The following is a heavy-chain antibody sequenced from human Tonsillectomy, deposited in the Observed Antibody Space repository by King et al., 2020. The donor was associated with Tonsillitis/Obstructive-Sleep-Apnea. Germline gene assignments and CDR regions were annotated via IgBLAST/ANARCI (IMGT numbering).Heavy chain of an antibody. CDR2: IYYSGST. V-gene: IGHV4-59*01. J-gene: IGHJ4*02. CDR3: ARIAPPTIVGVGP. D-gene: IGHD3-3*01. Sequence: QLQESGPGLVKPSETLSLTCTVSGGSISSYYWSWIRQPPGKGLEWIGYIYYSGSTNFNPSLKSRVTISVDTSKNQFSLKLSSVTAADTAVYYCARIAPPTIVGVGPWGQGTMVTVSS. CDR1: GGSISSYY.